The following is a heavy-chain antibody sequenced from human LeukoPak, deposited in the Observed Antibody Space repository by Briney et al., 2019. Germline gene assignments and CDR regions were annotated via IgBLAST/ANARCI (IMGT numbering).Heavy chain of an antibody. CDR1: GFTFTSHS. CDR3: AKDPRDHSYGWSCRYFDY. CDR2: INFDSTYI. J-gene: IGHJ4*02. V-gene: IGHV3-21*01. D-gene: IGHD5-18*01. Sequence: KSGGSLRLSCTASGFTFTSHSLNWVRQAPGKGLEWVSSINFDSTYIYYADSLKGRFSLSRDNSKNTLYLQMNSLRPEDTAVYYCAKDPRDHSYGWSCRYFDYWGQGTLVTVSS.